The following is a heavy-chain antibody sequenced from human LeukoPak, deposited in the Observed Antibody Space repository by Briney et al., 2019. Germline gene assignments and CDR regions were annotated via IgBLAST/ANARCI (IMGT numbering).Heavy chain of an antibody. Sequence: SDTLSLTCTVSGDSISSSGYYWGWIRRPPGKGLEWIGSIYYSGITYYNPSLKSRVTISVDTSKNQFSLKLSSVTAADTAVYYCARLGVVVAATEIDYWGQGTLVTV. CDR2: IYYSGIT. CDR3: ARLGVVVAATEIDY. J-gene: IGHJ4*02. CDR1: GDSISSSGYY. D-gene: IGHD2-15*01. V-gene: IGHV4-39*01.